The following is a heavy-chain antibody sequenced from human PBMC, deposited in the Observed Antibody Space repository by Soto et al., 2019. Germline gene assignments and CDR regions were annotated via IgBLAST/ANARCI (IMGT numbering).Heavy chain of an antibody. CDR2: ISTYNGDT. D-gene: IGHD6-19*01. Sequence: GASVKVSCKASGYSFTSYGINWVRQAPGQGLEWMGWISTYNGDTNYAQKLQGRVTMTTDTSTTTAYMELRSLRSDDTAVYHCARGDSTGSPRGWFDPWGQGTLVTVSS. CDR1: GYSFTSYG. CDR3: ARGDSTGSPRGWFDP. V-gene: IGHV1-18*04. J-gene: IGHJ5*02.